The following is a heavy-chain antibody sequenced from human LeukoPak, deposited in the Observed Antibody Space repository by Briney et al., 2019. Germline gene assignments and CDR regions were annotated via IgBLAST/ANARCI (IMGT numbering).Heavy chain of an antibody. D-gene: IGHD3-9*01. J-gene: IGHJ5*02. CDR1: GFTFSSYG. V-gene: IGHV3-23*01. Sequence: GGSLRLSCAASGFTFSSYGMSWVRQAPGKGLEWVSAISGSGGSTYYADSVKGRFTISRDNSKNTLYLQMKSLRAEDTAVYYCAKDNSVLRYFDWLSSGQGNWFDPWGQGTLVTVSS. CDR2: ISGSGGST. CDR3: AKDNSVLRYFDWLSSGQGNWFDP.